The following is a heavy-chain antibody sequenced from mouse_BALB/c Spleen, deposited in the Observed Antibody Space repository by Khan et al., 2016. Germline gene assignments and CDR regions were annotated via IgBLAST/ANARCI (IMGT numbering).Heavy chain of an antibody. J-gene: IGHJ3*01. Sequence: EVKLEESGGGLVQPGGSMKLSCVASGFTFSNYWMNWVRQSPEKGLEWVAEIRLKSNNYATHYAESVKGRFTISRDDSKSSVYLQMNNLRAEDTGIYYCTRQRGLAYWGQGTLGTVSA. D-gene: IGHD3-1*01. CDR2: IRLKSNNYAT. CDR3: TRQRGLAY. CDR1: GFTFSNYW. V-gene: IGHV6-6*02.